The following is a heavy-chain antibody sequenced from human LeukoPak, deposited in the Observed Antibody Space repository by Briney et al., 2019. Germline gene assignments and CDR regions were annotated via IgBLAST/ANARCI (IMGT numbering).Heavy chain of an antibody. CDR1: GFTFTGYY. Sequence: ASVKVSCKASGFTFTGYYLHWVRQAPGQGLEWMGWINPNNHGTKYAQKFQGRVTMTTDTSTSTAFMELRSLRSDDSAVYYCARTLFNVQDAYYYYGMNVWGQGTTVTVS. D-gene: IGHD2-21*01. J-gene: IGHJ6*02. CDR2: INPNNHGT. V-gene: IGHV1-2*02. CDR3: ARTLFNVQDAYYYYGMNV.